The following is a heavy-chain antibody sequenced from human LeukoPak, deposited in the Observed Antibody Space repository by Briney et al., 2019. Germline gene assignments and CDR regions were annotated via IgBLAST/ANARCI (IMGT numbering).Heavy chain of an antibody. V-gene: IGHV3-23*01. CDR2: ISGSGGST. CDR3: AKDPTMIVVVIPDY. Sequence: GGSLRLSCAASGFTFSSNAMSWVRQAPGKGLEWVSAISGSGGSTYYADSVKGRFTISRDNSKNTLYLQMNSLRAEDTAVYYCAKDPTMIVVVIPDYWGQGTLVTVSS. J-gene: IGHJ4*02. CDR1: GFTFSSNA. D-gene: IGHD3-22*01.